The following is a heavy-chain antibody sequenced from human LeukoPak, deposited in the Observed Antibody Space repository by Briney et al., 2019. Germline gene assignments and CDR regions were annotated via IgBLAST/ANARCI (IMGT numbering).Heavy chain of an antibody. CDR1: GGSISSYY. CDR3: ARGKQYYYASFDY. D-gene: IGHD3-10*01. CDR2: IYYSGST. V-gene: IGHV4-59*01. Sequence: SETLSLTCTVSGGSISSYYWSWIRQPPGKGLEWIGYIYYSGSTNYDPSLKSRVTISVDTSKNQFSLKLSSVTAADTAVYYCARGKQYYYASFDYWGQGTLVTVSS. J-gene: IGHJ4*02.